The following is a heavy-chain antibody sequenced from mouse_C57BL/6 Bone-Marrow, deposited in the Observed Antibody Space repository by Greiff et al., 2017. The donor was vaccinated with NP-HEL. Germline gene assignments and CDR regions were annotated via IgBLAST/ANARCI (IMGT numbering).Heavy chain of an antibody. D-gene: IGHD1-1*01. CDR3: ARDLSLRPFAY. J-gene: IGHJ3*01. CDR2: ISYDGSN. V-gene: IGHV3-6*01. CDR1: GYSITSGYY. Sequence: VQLQQSGPGLVKPSQSLSLTCSVTGYSITSGYYWNWIRQFPGNKLEWMGYISYDGSNNYNPSLKNRISITRDTSKNQFFLKLNSVTTEDTATYYCARDLSLRPFAYWGQGTLVTVSA.